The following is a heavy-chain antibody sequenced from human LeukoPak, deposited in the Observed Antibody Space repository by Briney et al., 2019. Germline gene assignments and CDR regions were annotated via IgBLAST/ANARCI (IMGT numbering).Heavy chain of an antibody. V-gene: IGHV1-8*02. CDR2: MNPNSGNT. CDR3: ARGPSGYSGYDFPNYGMDV. D-gene: IGHD5-12*01. CDR1: GYTFTSYG. Sequence: ASVKVSCKASGYTFTSYGINWVRQATGQGLEWMGWMNPNSGNTGYAQKFQGRVTMTRNTSISTAYMELSSLRSEDTAVYYCARGPSGYSGYDFPNYGMDVWGQGTTVTVSS. J-gene: IGHJ6*02.